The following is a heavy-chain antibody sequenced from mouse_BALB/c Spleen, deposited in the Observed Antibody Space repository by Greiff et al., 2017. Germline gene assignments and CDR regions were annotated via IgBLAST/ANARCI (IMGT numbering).Heavy chain of an antibody. D-gene: IGHD1-2*01. Sequence: EVQVVESGGGLVQPGGSLKLSCAASGFDFSRYWMSWVRQAPGKVLEWIGEINPDSSTINYTPSLKDKFIISRDNAKNTLYLQMSKVRSEDTALYYCARPDGYRAMDYWGQGTSVTVSS. CDR3: ARPDGYRAMDY. CDR1: GFDFSRYW. J-gene: IGHJ4*01. CDR2: INPDSSTI. V-gene: IGHV4-1*02.